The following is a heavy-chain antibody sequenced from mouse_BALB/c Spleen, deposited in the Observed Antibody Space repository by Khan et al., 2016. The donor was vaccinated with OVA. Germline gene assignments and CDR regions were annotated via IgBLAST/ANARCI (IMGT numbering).Heavy chain of an antibody. CDR1: GFTFSTYG. CDR2: VSTGGSYT. J-gene: IGHJ3*01. V-gene: IGHV5-6*01. CDR3: TRLAYYYDSEGFAY. Sequence: EVQLVESGGDLVKPGGSLKLSCAASGFTFSTYGMSWVRQTPDRRLEWVATVSTGGSYTYYPDSVKGRFTISRDNAKNTLYLQMNSLNSEDTAMFACTRLAYYYDSEGFAYWGQGTLVTVSS. D-gene: IGHD1-1*01.